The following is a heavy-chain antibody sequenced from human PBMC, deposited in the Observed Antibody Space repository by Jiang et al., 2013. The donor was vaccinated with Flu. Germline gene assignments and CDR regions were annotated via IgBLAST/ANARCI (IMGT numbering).Heavy chain of an antibody. D-gene: IGHD4-17*01. J-gene: IGHJ3*02. CDR1: GLIFSNAW. V-gene: IGHV3-15*01. CDR2: IKSKADGETT. CDR3: TTVDGDYGPPFDI. Sequence: VQLVESGGGLVKPGGSLRLSCAASGLIFSNAWMNWVRQAPGKGLEWVGRIKSKADGETTYYAAPVKGRFTISRDDSKDTLFLQMNSLKTEDTAVYYCTTVDGDYGPPFDIWGQGTMVTVSS.